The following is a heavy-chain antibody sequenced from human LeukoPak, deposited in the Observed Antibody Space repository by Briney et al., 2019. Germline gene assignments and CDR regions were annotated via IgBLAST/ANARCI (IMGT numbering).Heavy chain of an antibody. CDR2: IYPGESET. V-gene: IGHV5-51*01. CDR1: GYSFINYW. D-gene: IGHD6-13*01. J-gene: IGHJ4*02. CDR3: AKLGAYSSSWYGFFDY. Sequence: GESLKISCKGSGYSFINYWIGWVRQMPGKGLEWMGIIYPGESETRYSPSVQGQVTISADKSITTAYLQWSSLKASDTAMYYCAKLGAYSSSWYGFFDYGGRGTLVTVSS.